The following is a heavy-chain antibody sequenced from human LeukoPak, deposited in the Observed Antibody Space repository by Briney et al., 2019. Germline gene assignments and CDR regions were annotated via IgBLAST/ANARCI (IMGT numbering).Heavy chain of an antibody. Sequence: ASVKVSCKASGYTFTSYDINWVRQAPGQGLEWMGWINPNSGGTNYAQKFQGRVTMTRDTSISTAYMELSRLRSDDTAVYYCARDLGYSSSSGSDAFDIWGQGTMVTVSS. CDR1: GYTFTSYD. D-gene: IGHD6-6*01. V-gene: IGHV1-2*02. CDR2: INPNSGGT. CDR3: ARDLGYSSSSGSDAFDI. J-gene: IGHJ3*02.